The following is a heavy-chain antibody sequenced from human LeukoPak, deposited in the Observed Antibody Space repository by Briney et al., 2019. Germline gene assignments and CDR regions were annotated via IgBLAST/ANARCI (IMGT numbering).Heavy chain of an antibody. CDR1: GGSISSYY. CDR2: IYYSGST. CDR3: ARGPMITFGGVIVTPFDY. J-gene: IGHJ4*02. D-gene: IGHD3-16*02. V-gene: IGHV4-59*01. Sequence: SETLSLTCTVSGGSISSYYWSWIRQPPGKGLEWIGYIYYSGSTNYNPSLKSRVTISVDTSKNQFSPKLSSVTAADTAVYYCARGPMITFGGVIVTPFDYWGQGTLVTVSS.